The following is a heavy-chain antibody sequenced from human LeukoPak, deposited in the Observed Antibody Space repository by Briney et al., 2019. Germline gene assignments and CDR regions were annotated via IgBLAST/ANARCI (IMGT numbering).Heavy chain of an antibody. CDR1: GFTFSSYG. V-gene: IGHV3-30*02. J-gene: IGHJ4*02. D-gene: IGHD3-22*01. Sequence: GGSLRLSCAASGFTFSSYGMHWVRQAPGKGLEWVAFIRYDGSNKYYADSVKGRFTISRDNSKNTLYLQMNSLRAEDTAVYYCAKEVAEEHPHVDYYDSSGYYLDYWGQGTLVTVSS. CDR2: IRYDGSNK. CDR3: AKEVAEEHPHVDYYDSSGYYLDY.